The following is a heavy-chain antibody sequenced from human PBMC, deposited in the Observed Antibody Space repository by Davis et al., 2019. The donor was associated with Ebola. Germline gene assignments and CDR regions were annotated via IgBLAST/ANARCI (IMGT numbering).Heavy chain of an antibody. CDR3: ARAGMTYCGGDYYHGMDV. J-gene: IGHJ6*02. CDR1: DGSINTGGYY. CDR2: IYYSGNT. V-gene: IGHV4-31*03. D-gene: IGHD2-21*01. Sequence: PSETLSLTCSVSDGSINTGGYYWNWIRQRPGEGLEWLGYIYYSGNTNYNPSLKSRVTISLEKSKSQFSLKLSSVTAADTAVYYCARAGMTYCGGDYYHGMDVWGQGTTVTVSS.